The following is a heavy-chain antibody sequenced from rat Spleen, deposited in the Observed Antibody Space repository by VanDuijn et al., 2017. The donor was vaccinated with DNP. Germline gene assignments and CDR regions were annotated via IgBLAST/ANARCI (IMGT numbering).Heavy chain of an antibody. V-gene: IGHV5-25*01. CDR2: LTTGVGYT. CDR3: ARGVYGGYLYFDY. D-gene: IGHD1-11*01. Sequence: EVQLVESGGGLVQPGRSIKLSCATSGFTFSNYYMAWVRQAPAKGLEWVESLTTGVGYTYYLASVKGRFTISRDNAKNTLYRQMNSLRSEDTATYYCARGVYGGYLYFDYWGQGVMVTVSS. J-gene: IGHJ2*01. CDR1: GFTFSNYY.